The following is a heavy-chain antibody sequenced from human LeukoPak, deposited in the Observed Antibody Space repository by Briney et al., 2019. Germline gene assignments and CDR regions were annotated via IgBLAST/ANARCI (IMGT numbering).Heavy chain of an antibody. J-gene: IGHJ3*02. CDR1: GGSISSYY. CDR3: ARDLPWSRDLAFDT. V-gene: IGHV4-59*01. Sequence: SETLSLTCTVSGGSISSYYWSWIRQPPGKGLEWIGYIYYSGSTNYNPSLKSRVTISVDTSKNQFSLKLSSVTAADTAVYYCARDLPWSRDLAFDTWGQGTMVTVSS. D-gene: IGHD1-1*01. CDR2: IYYSGST.